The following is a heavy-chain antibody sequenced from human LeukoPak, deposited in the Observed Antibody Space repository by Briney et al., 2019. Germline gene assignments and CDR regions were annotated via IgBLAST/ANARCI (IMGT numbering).Heavy chain of an antibody. CDR1: GFTFSSYA. CDR2: ISGSGGST. J-gene: IGHJ6*02. CDR3: AKGLYYYGSGSYYNVYGMDV. D-gene: IGHD3-10*01. Sequence: TGGSLRLSCAASGFTFSSYAMSWVRQAPGKGLEWVSAISGSGGSTYYAGSVKGRFTISRDNSKNTLYLQMNSLRAEDTAVYYCAKGLYYYGSGSYYNVYGMDVWGQGTTVTVSS. V-gene: IGHV3-23*01.